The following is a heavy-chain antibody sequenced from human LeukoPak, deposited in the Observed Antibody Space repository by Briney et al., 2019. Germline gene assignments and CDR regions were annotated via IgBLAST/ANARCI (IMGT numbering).Heavy chain of an antibody. D-gene: IGHD6-19*01. J-gene: IGHJ4*02. V-gene: IGHV3-23*01. Sequence: GGSLRLSCAASGFTFSSYAMSWVRQAPGKGLEWVSAISGSGGSTYYADSVKGRFTISRDNSNNTLYLQMNRLRAEDTAVYYCAKASVEVAYYFDYWGQGTLVTVSS. CDR3: AKASVEVAYYFDY. CDR1: GFTFSSYA. CDR2: ISGSGGST.